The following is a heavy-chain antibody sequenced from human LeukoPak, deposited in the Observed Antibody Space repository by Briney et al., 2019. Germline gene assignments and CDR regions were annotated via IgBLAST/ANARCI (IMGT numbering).Heavy chain of an antibody. D-gene: IGHD3-22*01. Sequence: RSGGSLRLSCAASGFTFSGYAMHWVRQAPGTGLEWVAVTSYDGTDDYYADTVKGRFTISRDNSKNTLYLQMNSLRAEDTALYYCARTKDYYDSSIYYGIFDYWGQGTLVTVSS. CDR2: TSYDGTDD. V-gene: IGHV3-30*04. CDR3: ARTKDYYDSSIYYGIFDY. CDR1: GFTFSGYA. J-gene: IGHJ4*02.